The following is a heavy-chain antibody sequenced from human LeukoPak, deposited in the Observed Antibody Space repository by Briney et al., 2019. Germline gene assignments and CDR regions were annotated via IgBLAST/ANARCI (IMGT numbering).Heavy chain of an antibody. V-gene: IGHV3-23*01. CDR1: GFTFSSYG. CDR3: GKAGGGGAITMVRGVKGDYYYMDV. Sequence: GGSLRLSCAASGFTFSSYGVSWVRQAPGKGLEWVSGFSGSDDSAYYADSVKGRFAISRDNSKNTLYLQMNSLRAEDTAVYYCGKAGGGGAITMVRGVKGDYYYMDVWGKGTTVTISS. J-gene: IGHJ6*03. D-gene: IGHD3-10*01. CDR2: FSGSDDSA.